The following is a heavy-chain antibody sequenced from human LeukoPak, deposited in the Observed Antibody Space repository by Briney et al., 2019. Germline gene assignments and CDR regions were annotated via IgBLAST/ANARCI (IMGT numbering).Heavy chain of an antibody. Sequence: ETLSLTCAVYGGSFSGYYWSWIRQPPGKGLEWIGEINHSGSTNYNPSLKSRVTISVDTSKNQFSLKLSSVTAADTAVYYCASDHDYGDYNYFDYWGQGTLVTVSS. V-gene: IGHV4-34*01. CDR2: INHSGST. J-gene: IGHJ4*02. CDR1: GGSFSGYY. D-gene: IGHD4-17*01. CDR3: ASDHDYGDYNYFDY.